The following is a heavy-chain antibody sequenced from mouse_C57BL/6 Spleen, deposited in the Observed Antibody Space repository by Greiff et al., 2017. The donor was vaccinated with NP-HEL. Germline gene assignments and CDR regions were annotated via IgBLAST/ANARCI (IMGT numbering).Heavy chain of an antibody. D-gene: IGHD1-1*01. CDR3: ARGVYGSSYKTYFDY. Sequence: VQLQQPGAELVKPGASVKLSCKASGYTFTSYWMQWVKQRPGQGLEWIGEIDPSDSYTNYNQKFKGKATLTVDTSSSTAYMQLSSLTSEDSAVYYCARGVYGSSYKTYFDYRGQGTTLTVSS. V-gene: IGHV1-50*01. J-gene: IGHJ2*01. CDR2: IDPSDSYT. CDR1: GYTFTSYW.